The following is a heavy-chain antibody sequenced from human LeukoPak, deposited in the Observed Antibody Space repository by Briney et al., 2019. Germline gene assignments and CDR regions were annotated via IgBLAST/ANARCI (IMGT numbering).Heavy chain of an antibody. V-gene: IGHV3-7*01. D-gene: IGHD4-11*01. Sequence: AGGSLRLSCVASGFTFSRYCMSWVRQAPGKGPEFVANIKGDGSENSYVDSVKGRFTISRDNAKNSVSLQMNSLRVDDTAVYYCAREPGYSEFEAWGQGARFIVSS. CDR2: IKGDGSEN. J-gene: IGHJ3*01. CDR1: GFTFSRYC. CDR3: AREPGYSEFEA.